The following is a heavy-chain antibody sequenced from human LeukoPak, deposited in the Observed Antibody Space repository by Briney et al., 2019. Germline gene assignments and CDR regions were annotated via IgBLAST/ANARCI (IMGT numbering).Heavy chain of an antibody. D-gene: IGHD3-9*01. J-gene: IGHJ4*02. Sequence: GRSLRLSCAASGFTFSSYGMHWVRQAPGKGLEWVPVIGYDGSNKYYADFVKGRFTISRDNSKNTLYLQMNSLRAEDTAVYYCARDRPYYDILTGYYNRALDYWGQGTLVTVSS. CDR3: ARDRPYYDILTGYYNRALDY. CDR2: IGYDGSNK. CDR1: GFTFSSYG. V-gene: IGHV3-33*01.